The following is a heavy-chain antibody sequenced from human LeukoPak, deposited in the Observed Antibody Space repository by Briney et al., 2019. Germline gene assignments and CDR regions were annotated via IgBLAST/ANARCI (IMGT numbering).Heavy chain of an antibody. CDR2: IYTSGST. J-gene: IGHJ6*03. V-gene: IGHV4-61*02. CDR3: AREAGYGSGSKYYYYYMDV. D-gene: IGHD3-10*01. CDR1: GGSISSGSYY. Sequence: SETLSLTCTVSGGSISSGSYYWSWIRQPAGKGLEWIGRIYTSGSTNYNPSLKSRVTISVDTSKNQFSLKLSPVTAADTAVYYCAREAGYGSGSKYYYYYMDVWGKGTTVTISS.